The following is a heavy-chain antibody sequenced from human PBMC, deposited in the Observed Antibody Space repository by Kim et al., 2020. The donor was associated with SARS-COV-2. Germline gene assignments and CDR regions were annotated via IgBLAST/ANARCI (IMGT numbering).Heavy chain of an antibody. CDR1: GFTFSSYW. Sequence: GGSLRLSCAASGFTFSSYWMSWVRQAPGKGLEWVANIKQDGSEKYYVDSVKGRFTISRDNAKNSLYLQMNSLRAEDTAVYYCAKVYGTEGIGIDYWGQGTRVTVSS. J-gene: IGHJ4*02. CDR2: IKQDGSEK. D-gene: IGHD1-1*01. CDR3: AKVYGTEGIGIDY. V-gene: IGHV3-7*03.